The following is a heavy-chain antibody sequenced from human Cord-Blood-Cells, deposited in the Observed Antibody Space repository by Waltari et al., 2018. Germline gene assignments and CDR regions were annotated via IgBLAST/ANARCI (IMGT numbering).Heavy chain of an antibody. CDR2: IWYDGSNK. D-gene: IGHD2-15*01. Sequence: QVQLVESGGGVVQPGRSLRLSCAASGFTFSSYGMHWVRQAPGKGLGWVAVIWYDGSNKYYADSVKGRFTISRDNSKNTLYLQMNSLRAEDTAVYYCARDRGNPFDYWGQGTLVTVSS. J-gene: IGHJ4*02. CDR1: GFTFSSYG. CDR3: ARDRGNPFDY. V-gene: IGHV3-33*01.